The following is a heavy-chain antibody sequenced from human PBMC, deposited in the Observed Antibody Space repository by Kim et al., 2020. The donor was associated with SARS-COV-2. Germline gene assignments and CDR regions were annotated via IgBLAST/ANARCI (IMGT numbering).Heavy chain of an antibody. V-gene: IGHV1-3*01. CDR2: INAGNGNT. D-gene: IGHD6-13*01. CDR3: ARDSSSWYDADYYGMDV. Sequence: ASVKVSCKASGYTFTSYAMHWVRQAPGQRLEWMGWINAGNGNTKYSQKFQGRVTITRDTSASTAYMELSSLRSEDTAVYYCARDSSSWYDADYYGMDVWGQGTTVTVSS. J-gene: IGHJ6*02. CDR1: GYTFTSYA.